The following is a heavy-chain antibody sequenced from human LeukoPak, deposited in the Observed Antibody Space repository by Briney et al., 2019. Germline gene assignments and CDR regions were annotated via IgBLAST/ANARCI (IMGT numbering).Heavy chain of an antibody. CDR3: ARSGGRPTCYNCYYYLDV. CDR1: GPTFSLSA. J-gene: IGHJ6*03. Sequence: GGSLRLSCEASGPTFSLSAMSWVRQAPGKEPEWVSSISATGASTFYADGVRGRFSISRDNSKNTLYLQMNRLRAEDTAVYFRARSGGRPTCYNCYYYLDVWGKGTTVTVSS. D-gene: IGHD1-1*01. V-gene: IGHV3-23*01. CDR2: ISATGAST.